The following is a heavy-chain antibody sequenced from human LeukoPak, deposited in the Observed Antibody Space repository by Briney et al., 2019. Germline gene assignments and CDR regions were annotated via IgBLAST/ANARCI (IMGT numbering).Heavy chain of an antibody. V-gene: IGHV3-64*02. J-gene: IGHJ4*02. D-gene: IGHD4-17*01. CDR2: ISSNGGST. CDR1: GFTFSSYA. CDR3: AKGLYGDYLFDY. Sequence: PGGSLRLSCAASGFTFSSYAMHWVRQAPGKGLEYVSAISSNGGSTYYADSVKGRFTISRDNSKNTLYLQMNSLRAEDTAVYYCAKGLYGDYLFDYWGQGTLVTVSS.